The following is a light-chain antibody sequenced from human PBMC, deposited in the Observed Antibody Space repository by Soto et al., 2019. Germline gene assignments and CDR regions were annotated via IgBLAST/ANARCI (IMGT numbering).Light chain of an antibody. CDR3: QQYDDYSWKT. CDR1: QSVGSW. Sequence: DIQLTQSPSTLSASVGDRVTITCRASQSVGSWLVWYQQRPGKAPRLLIYDASSLDSGVPARFSGSGSGTEFTLTVSSLQPDDFATYYCQQYDDYSWKTFGQGTKV. V-gene: IGKV1-5*01. J-gene: IGKJ1*01. CDR2: DAS.